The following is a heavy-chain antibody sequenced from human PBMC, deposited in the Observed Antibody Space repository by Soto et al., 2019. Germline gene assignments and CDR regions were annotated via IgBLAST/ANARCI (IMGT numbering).Heavy chain of an antibody. CDR2: MNPNSGNT. CDR3: ARGVTAWFGELFSSLFDY. CDR1: GYTFTSYD. D-gene: IGHD3-10*01. Sequence: QVQLVQSGAEVKKPGASVKVSCKASGYTFTSYDINWVRQATGQGLEWMGWMNPNSGNTGYAQKFQGRVTMTRNTSISTAYMELSSLRSEDTAVYYCARGVTAWFGELFSSLFDYWGQGTLVTVSS. J-gene: IGHJ4*02. V-gene: IGHV1-8*01.